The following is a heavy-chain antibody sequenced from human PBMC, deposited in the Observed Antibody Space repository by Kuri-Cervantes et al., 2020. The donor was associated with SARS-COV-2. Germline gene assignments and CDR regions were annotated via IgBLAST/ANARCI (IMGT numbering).Heavy chain of an antibody. J-gene: IGHJ4*02. CDR1: GFTVSSYA. Sequence: GASLKISCAASGFTVSSYAMHWVRQAPGKGLEWVAVISYDGSNKYYADSVKGRFTISRDNSKNTLYLQMNSLRAEDTAVYYCAKESCSGGSCYLRYWGQGTLVTVSS. CDR2: ISYDGSNK. D-gene: IGHD2-15*01. V-gene: IGHV3-30*01. CDR3: AKESCSGGSCYLRY.